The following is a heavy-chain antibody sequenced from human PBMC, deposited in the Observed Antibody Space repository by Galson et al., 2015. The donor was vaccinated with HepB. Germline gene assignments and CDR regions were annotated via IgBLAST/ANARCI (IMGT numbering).Heavy chain of an antibody. V-gene: IGHV3-11*01. J-gene: IGHJ3*02. CDR2: SSVSGSAI. Sequence: SLRLSCAASGFTFTDHYLSWVRQAPGKGLEWVSYSSVSGSAIYYADSVRGRFAISRDNAKKSLYLQMNSLGVEDTAVYYCARNNGFDAFDIWGQGTMVTVSS. CDR3: ARNNGFDAFDI. CDR1: GFTFTDHY. D-gene: IGHD1/OR15-1a*01.